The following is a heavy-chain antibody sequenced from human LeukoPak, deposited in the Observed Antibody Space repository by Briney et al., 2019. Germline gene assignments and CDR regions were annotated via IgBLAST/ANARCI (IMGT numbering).Heavy chain of an antibody. V-gene: IGHV1-69*06. CDR2: IIPISGTA. CDR1: GGTFSSYA. CDR3: ARDRVRYSSSWYNWFDP. D-gene: IGHD6-13*01. Sequence: SVKVSCKASGGTFSSYAISWVRQAPGQGLEWMGGIIPISGTANYAQKFQGRVTITADKSTSTAYMELSSLRSEDTAVYYCARDRVRYSSSWYNWFDPWGQGTLVTVSS. J-gene: IGHJ5*02.